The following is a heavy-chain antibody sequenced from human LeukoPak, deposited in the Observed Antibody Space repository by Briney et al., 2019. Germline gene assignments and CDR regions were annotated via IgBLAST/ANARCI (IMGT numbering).Heavy chain of an antibody. CDR1: GGSFSGYY. Sequence: SETLSLTCAVYGGSFSGYYWSWIRQPPGKGLEWIGEINHSGSTNYNPSLKSRVTISVDTSKNQFSLKLSSVTAADTAVYYCARGLDLWSGYNIPYYYYYGMDVWGQGTTVTVSS. V-gene: IGHV4-34*01. CDR2: INHSGST. D-gene: IGHD3-3*01. CDR3: ARGLDLWSGYNIPYYYYYGMDV. J-gene: IGHJ6*02.